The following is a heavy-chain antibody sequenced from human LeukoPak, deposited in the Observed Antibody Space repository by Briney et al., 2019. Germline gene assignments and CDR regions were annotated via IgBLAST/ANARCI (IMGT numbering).Heavy chain of an antibody. D-gene: IGHD3-22*01. V-gene: IGHV3-33*06. CDR2: IWYDGSNK. CDR3: AKDDSSGYFVFYFDY. J-gene: IGHJ4*02. Sequence: PGRSLRLSCAASGFTFSDYGMHWVRQAPGKGLEWVAVIWYDGSNKYYADSVKGRFTISRDNSRNTLYLQMNSLRAEDTAVYYCAKDDSSGYFVFYFDYWGQGTLVTVSS. CDR1: GFTFSDYG.